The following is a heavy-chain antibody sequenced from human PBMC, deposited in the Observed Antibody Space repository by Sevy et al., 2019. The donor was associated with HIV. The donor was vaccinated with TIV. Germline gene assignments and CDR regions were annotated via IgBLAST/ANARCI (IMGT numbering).Heavy chain of an antibody. V-gene: IGHV4-59*12. D-gene: IGHD3-22*01. CDR1: GGSISSYY. CDR2: RYYSGST. J-gene: IGHJ4*02. Sequence: SETLSLTCTVSGGSISSYYWSWIRQPPGKGLEWIGYRYYSGSTNYNPSLESRVTMSVDRSKNQFSLKLSSVTAADTAVYYCARGGYYYDSSGYPWYFDYWGQGTLVTVSS. CDR3: ARGGYYYDSSGYPWYFDY.